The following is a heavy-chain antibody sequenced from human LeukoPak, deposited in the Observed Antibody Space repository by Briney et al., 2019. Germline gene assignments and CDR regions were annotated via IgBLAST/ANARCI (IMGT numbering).Heavy chain of an antibody. D-gene: IGHD2-15*01. J-gene: IGHJ4*02. CDR3: THCSGGSCYSGPSFDY. Sequence: ASVKVSCKASGYTFTGYYMHWVRQAPGQGLEWMGWINPNSGGTNYAQKFQGRVTMTRDTSISTAYMELSRLRSDDTAVYYCTHCSGGSCYSGPSFDYSGQGTLVTVSS. CDR1: GYTFTGYY. V-gene: IGHV1-2*02. CDR2: INPNSGGT.